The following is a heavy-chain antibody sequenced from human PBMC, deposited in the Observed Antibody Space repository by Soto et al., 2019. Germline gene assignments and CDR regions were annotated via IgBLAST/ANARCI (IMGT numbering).Heavy chain of an antibody. CDR2: ISGSGGST. J-gene: IGHJ4*02. Sequence: GGSLRLSCAASGFTFSSYAMSWVRQAPGKGLEWVSAISGSGGSTYYADSVKGRFTISRDNSKNTLYLQMNSLRAEDTAVYYCAKVLGYDFWSGPFDYWGQGTLVTVSS. CDR3: AKVLGYDFWSGPFDY. D-gene: IGHD3-3*01. CDR1: GFTFSSYA. V-gene: IGHV3-23*01.